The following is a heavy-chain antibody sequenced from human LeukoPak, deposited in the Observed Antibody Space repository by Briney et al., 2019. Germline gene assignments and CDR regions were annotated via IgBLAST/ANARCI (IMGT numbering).Heavy chain of an antibody. CDR1: GYTFTGYY. Sequence: ASVKVSCKATGYTFTGYYMHWVRQAPGQGLEWMGWINPNSGGTNYAQKFQGRVTMTRDTSISTAYMELSRLRSDDTAVYYCARHGRRNWNGGDYFDYWGQGTLVTVSS. J-gene: IGHJ4*02. CDR3: ARHGRRNWNGGDYFDY. D-gene: IGHD1-20*01. CDR2: INPNSGGT. V-gene: IGHV1-2*02.